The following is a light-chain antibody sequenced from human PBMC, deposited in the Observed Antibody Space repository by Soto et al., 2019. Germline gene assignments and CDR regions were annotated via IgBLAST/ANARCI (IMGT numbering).Light chain of an antibody. CDR2: EVS. CDR3: CSYAGSSTYV. V-gene: IGLV2-23*02. Sequence: QSVLTKPASVSGSPGQSITISCTGTSSDVWSYNLVSWYQQHPGKAPKLMIYEVSKRPSGVSNRFSGSKSGNTASLTISGLQAEDEADYYCCSYAGSSTYVFGTGTKVTVL. J-gene: IGLJ1*01. CDR1: SSDVWSYNL.